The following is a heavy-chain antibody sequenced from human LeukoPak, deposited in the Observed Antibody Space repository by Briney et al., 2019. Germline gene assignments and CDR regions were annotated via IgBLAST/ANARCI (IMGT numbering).Heavy chain of an antibody. V-gene: IGHV4-39*07. J-gene: IGHJ5*02. D-gene: IGHD1-26*01. CDR2: IYYSGST. Sequence: KASETLSLTCTVSGGSISSSSYYWGWIRQPPGKGLEWIGSIYYSGSTYYNPSLKSRVTISVDTSKNQFSLKLSSVTAADTAVYYCASSDYRGNWFDPWGQGTLVTVSS. CDR1: GGSISSSSYY. CDR3: ASSDYRGNWFDP.